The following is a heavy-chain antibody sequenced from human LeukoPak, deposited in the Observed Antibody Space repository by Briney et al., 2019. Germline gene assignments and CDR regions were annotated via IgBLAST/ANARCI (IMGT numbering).Heavy chain of an antibody. CDR2: INSRGTTA. Sequence: GGSLRLSCAASGFLFSSYSMPWVRQTPGKGPEYVAAINSRGTTAHYGGSVQGRFIVSRGNSNYTLYLQMGGLRPDDTGVYFCARQGSAGWDDYWGRGTLVTVSS. D-gene: IGHD1-1*01. CDR3: ARQGSAGWDDY. V-gene: IGHV3-64*02. J-gene: IGHJ4*02. CDR1: GFLFSSYS.